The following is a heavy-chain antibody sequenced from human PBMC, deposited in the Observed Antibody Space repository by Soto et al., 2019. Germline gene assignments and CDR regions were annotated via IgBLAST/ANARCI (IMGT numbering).Heavy chain of an antibody. V-gene: IGHV3-49*03. D-gene: IGHD6-19*01. Sequence: GGSLRLSCTASGFTFGDYAMSWFRQAPGKGLEWVGFIRSKAYGGTTEYAASVKGRFTISRDDSKSIAYLQMSSLKTEDTAVYYCTKNLGYRSTYYYGMDVWGQGTTVTVSS. CDR1: GFTFGDYA. CDR2: IRSKAYGGTT. CDR3: TKNLGYRSTYYYGMDV. J-gene: IGHJ6*02.